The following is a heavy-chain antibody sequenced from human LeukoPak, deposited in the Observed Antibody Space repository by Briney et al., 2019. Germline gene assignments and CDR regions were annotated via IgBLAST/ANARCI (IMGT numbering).Heavy chain of an antibody. V-gene: IGHV3-48*01. Sequence: PSETLSLTCAVYGGSFSGYSWSWIRQPPGKGLEWVSYINSRSSSIDYADSVKGRFTISRDNAKNSLYLQINSLRAEDTAIYYCAREPNFDDHAFDYWGQGTLLTVSS. CDR2: INSRSSSI. CDR3: AREPNFDDHAFDY. D-gene: IGHD1-14*01. J-gene: IGHJ4*02. CDR1: GGSFSGYS.